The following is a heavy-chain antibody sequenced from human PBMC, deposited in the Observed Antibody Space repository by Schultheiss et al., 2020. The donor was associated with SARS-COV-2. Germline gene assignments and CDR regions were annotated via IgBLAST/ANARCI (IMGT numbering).Heavy chain of an antibody. V-gene: IGHV4-61*05. D-gene: IGHD2-15*01. J-gene: IGHJ4*02. CDR2: IYYSGST. CDR3: ARSGVVVVAATRDYGGNWGDFDY. CDR1: GGSISSSSYY. Sequence: SETLSLTCTVSGGSISSSSYYWSWIRQPPGKGLEWIGYIYYSGSTNYNPSLKSRVTISVDTSKNQFSLKLSSVTAADTAVYYCARSGVVVVAATRDYGGNWGDFDYWGQGTLVTVSS.